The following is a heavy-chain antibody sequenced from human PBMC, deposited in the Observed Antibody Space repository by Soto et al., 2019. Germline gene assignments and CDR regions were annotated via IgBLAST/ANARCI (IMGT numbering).Heavy chain of an antibody. CDR1: GGSISSSSYY. D-gene: IGHD6-13*01. CDR2: IYYSGST. Sequence: SETLSLTCTVSGGSISSSSYYWGWIRQPPGKGLEWIGSIYYSGSTYYNPSLKSRVTISVDTSKNQFSLKLSSVTAADTAVYYCARHRIAAAGNSDWFDPWGQGTLVTVSS. V-gene: IGHV4-39*01. CDR3: ARHRIAAAGNSDWFDP. J-gene: IGHJ5*02.